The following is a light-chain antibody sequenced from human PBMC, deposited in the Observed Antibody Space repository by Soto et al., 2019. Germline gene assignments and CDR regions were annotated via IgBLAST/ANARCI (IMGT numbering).Light chain of an antibody. CDR1: SSDVGIYDL. Sequence: QSALTQPASVSGSPGQSITISCTGTSSDVGIYDLVSWYQQHPGKAPKLLIYEVNKRPSGVFNRFSGSKSGNTASLTISGLQAEDEGDSYCCPYAGISAQIFGGGTKLTVL. CDR2: EVN. V-gene: IGLV2-23*02. J-gene: IGLJ2*01. CDR3: CPYAGISAQI.